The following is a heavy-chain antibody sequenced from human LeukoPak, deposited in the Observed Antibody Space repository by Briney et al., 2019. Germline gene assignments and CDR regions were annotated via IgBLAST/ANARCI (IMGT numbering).Heavy chain of an antibody. CDR3: ARLGLEVGGPYWFDP. D-gene: IGHD1-1*01. Sequence: GGSLRLSCAAPGFSFSSNWMGWVRQAPGKGLEWVAHIKRDGSQKYYLDSVEGRFTISRDNAKNSLYLQMNSLRVEDTAVYYCARLGLEVGGPYWFDPWGQGTLVTVSS. CDR1: GFSFSSNW. J-gene: IGHJ5*02. V-gene: IGHV3-7*01. CDR2: IKRDGSQK.